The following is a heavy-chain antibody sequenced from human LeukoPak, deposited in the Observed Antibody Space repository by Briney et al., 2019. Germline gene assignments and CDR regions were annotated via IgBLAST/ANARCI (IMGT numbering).Heavy chain of an antibody. V-gene: IGHV4-61*02. D-gene: IGHD1-26*01. CDR1: AGSISSGSYY. CDR2: IYTSGST. CDR3: ARGYSGSYSFDY. Sequence: SQTLSLTCTVSAGSISSGSYYWGWIRQPAGKGLEWVGRIYTSGSTNYNPSLKSRVTISVIMSKNQFSLELSSVTAGDTAVYYCARGYSGSYSFDYWGQGTLVTVSS. J-gene: IGHJ4*02.